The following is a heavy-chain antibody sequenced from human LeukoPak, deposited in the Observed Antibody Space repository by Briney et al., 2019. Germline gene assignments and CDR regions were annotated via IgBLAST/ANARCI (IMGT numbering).Heavy chain of an antibody. Sequence: GGSLRLSCAAAGFSFDDYGMSWVRQAPGKGLEWVFGINWNGGSTGYADSVKGRFSISRDNAKNSLYLQMNSLSAEDTAEYYCAKDAYGDYGSWGQGTLVTVSS. J-gene: IGHJ4*02. CDR3: AKDAYGDYGS. V-gene: IGHV3-20*04. CDR2: INWNGGST. CDR1: GFSFDDYG. D-gene: IGHD4-17*01.